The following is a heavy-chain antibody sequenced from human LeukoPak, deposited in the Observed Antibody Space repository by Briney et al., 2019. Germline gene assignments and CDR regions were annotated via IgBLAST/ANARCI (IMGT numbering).Heavy chain of an antibody. CDR3: ARDLGHITLGSTYYHNWFDP. CDR1: GGSVSGYS. CDR2: VYYNGAT. D-gene: IGHD3-22*01. J-gene: IGHJ5*02. V-gene: IGHV4-59*02. Sequence: SETLSLMCTVSGGSVSGYSGSWIRQPPGKGLEWIGYVYYNGATHYNPSLKSRVTISIDTSNNQFSLKMSSVIAADTAVYYCARDLGHITLGSTYYHNWFDPWGQGTLVTVSS.